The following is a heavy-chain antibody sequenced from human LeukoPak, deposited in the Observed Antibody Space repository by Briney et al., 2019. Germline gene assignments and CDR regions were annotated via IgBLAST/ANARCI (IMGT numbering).Heavy chain of an antibody. V-gene: IGHV1-46*01. D-gene: IGHD6-13*01. CDR3: ARIPIAAAGSPNYYYYGMDV. Sequence: ASVKLSCKASAYTFTSYYMHWVRQAPGQGLEWMGIINPSGGSTSYAQKFQGRVTMTRDTSTSTVYMELSSLRSEDTAVYYCARIPIAAAGSPNYYYYGMDVWGQGTTVTVSS. CDR1: AYTFTSYY. J-gene: IGHJ6*02. CDR2: INPSGGST.